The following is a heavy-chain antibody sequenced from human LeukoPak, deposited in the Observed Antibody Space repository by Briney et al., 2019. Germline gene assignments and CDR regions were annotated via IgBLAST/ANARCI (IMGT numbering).Heavy chain of an antibody. CDR1: GGSISSYY. Sequence: SETLSLTCTVSGGSISSYYWSWIRQPPGKGLEWIGYIYYSGSTNYNPSLKSRVTISVDTSKNQFSLKLSSVTAADTAVYYCARDPGIAAAGLDYWGQGTLVTVSS. D-gene: IGHD6-13*01. J-gene: IGHJ4*02. V-gene: IGHV4-59*12. CDR3: ARDPGIAAAGLDY. CDR2: IYYSGST.